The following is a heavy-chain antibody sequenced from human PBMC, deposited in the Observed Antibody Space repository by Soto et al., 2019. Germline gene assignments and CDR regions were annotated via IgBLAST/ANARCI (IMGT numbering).Heavy chain of an antibody. CDR3: ARGQQLDPKQYYFDY. CDR1: GYTFTSYA. CDR2: INAGNGNT. D-gene: IGHD6-13*01. J-gene: IGHJ4*02. V-gene: IGHV1-3*01. Sequence: ASVKVSCKASGYTFTSYAMHWVRQAPGQRLEWMGWINAGNGNTKYSQKFQGRVTITRDTSASTAYMELSSLRSEDTAVYYCARGQQLDPKQYYFDYWGQGTLVTVSS.